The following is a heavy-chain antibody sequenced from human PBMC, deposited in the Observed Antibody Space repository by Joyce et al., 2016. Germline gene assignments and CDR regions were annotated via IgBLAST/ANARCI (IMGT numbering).Heavy chain of an antibody. CDR2: ISTSSDTR. V-gene: IGHV3-48*02. D-gene: IGHD2-2*01. Sequence: EVQLVESGGGLVQPGGSLRLSCAASGFSSSTYAMNWVRQAPGKGLEVVSYISTSSDTRYYADSVQGRFTISRDNADNSLYLQMNILRDEDTAVYYCARGFCSSTSCFNMDVWGKGTTVTVSS. CDR3: ARGFCSSTSCFNMDV. J-gene: IGHJ6*03. CDR1: GFSSSTYA.